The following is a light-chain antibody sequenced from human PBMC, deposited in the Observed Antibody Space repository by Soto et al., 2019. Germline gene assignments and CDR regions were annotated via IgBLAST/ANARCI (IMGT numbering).Light chain of an antibody. J-gene: IGLJ1*01. CDR1: SSDVGGYNY. CDR2: YVS. V-gene: IGLV2-14*01. CDR3: SSYTGSSTYV. Sequence: QSALTQPASVSGSPGQSITISCTGTSSDVGGYNYVSWYQQHPGKAPKLMIYYVSNRPSGISNRFSGSKSGNTASLTISGLQAEDEADYYCSSYTGSSTYVFGTGTKVTVL.